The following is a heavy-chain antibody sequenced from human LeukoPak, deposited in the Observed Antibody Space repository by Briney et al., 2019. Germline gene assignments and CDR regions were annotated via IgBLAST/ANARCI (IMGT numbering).Heavy chain of an antibody. Sequence: SETLSLTCTVSGGSISSSSYYWGWIRQPPGKGLEWIGSIYYSGSTYYNPSLKSRVTMSVDTSKNQFSLKLSSVTAADTAVYYCARANPPLRYSGSFYFDYWGQGTLVTVSS. CDR3: ARANPPLRYSGSFYFDY. CDR1: GGSISSSSYY. V-gene: IGHV4-39*07. J-gene: IGHJ4*02. D-gene: IGHD1-26*01. CDR2: IYYSGST.